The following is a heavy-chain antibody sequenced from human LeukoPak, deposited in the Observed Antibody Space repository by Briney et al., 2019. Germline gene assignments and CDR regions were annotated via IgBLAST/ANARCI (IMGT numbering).Heavy chain of an antibody. Sequence: SETLSLTCAVYGGSFSGYYWSWIRQPPGKGLEWIGEINHSGSTNYNPSLKSRVTISVDTSKNQFSLKLSSVTAADTAVYYCARDIVLMVYATGVFDYWGQGTLVTVSS. V-gene: IGHV4-34*01. CDR2: INHSGST. D-gene: IGHD2-8*01. CDR1: GGSFSGYY. J-gene: IGHJ4*02. CDR3: ARDIVLMVYATGVFDY.